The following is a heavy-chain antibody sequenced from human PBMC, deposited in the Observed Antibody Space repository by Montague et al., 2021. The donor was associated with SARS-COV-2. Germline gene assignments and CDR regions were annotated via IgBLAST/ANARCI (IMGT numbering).Heavy chain of an antibody. Sequence: PALVKPTQTLTLTCTFSGFSLSTSGMCVSWIRQPPGKALEWLALIDWVDDKYYSTSLKTRLTISKDTSKNQVVLTMTNMDPVDTATYYCARIRRVDDYVWGSYRYAPFDYWGQGTLVTVSS. CDR3: ARIRRVDDYVWGSYRYAPFDY. J-gene: IGHJ4*02. CDR1: GFSLSTSGMC. CDR2: IDWVDDK. D-gene: IGHD3-16*02. V-gene: IGHV2-70*01.